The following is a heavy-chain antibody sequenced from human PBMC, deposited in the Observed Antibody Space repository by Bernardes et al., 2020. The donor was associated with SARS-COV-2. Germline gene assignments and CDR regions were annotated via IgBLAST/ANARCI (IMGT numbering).Heavy chain of an antibody. Sequence: VSLRLSCAASGFTFSNYWMSWVRQAPGKGLGWVANIKQDGSEKYYVDSVKGRFTISRDNAKNSLYLQMDSLRAEDTAVYYCAKDDDRPLFGAPGFDSWGQGTLVTVSS. V-gene: IGHV3-7*03. J-gene: IGHJ4*02. CDR3: AKDDDRPLFGAPGFDS. D-gene: IGHD3-3*01. CDR2: IKQDGSEK. CDR1: GFTFSNYW.